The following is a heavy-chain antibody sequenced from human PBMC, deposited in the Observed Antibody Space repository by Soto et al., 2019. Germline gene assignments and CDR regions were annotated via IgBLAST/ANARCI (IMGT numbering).Heavy chain of an antibody. CDR2: ISSSGSTI. CDR3: ARAPGGSLPHGMDV. CDR1: GFTFSSYE. J-gene: IGHJ6*02. V-gene: IGHV3-48*03. Sequence: GGSLRLSCAASGFTFSSYEMNWVRQAPGKGLEWVSYISSSGSTIYYADSVKGRFTISRDNAKNSLYLQMNSLRAEDTAVYYCARAPGGSLPHGMDVWGQGTTGKVS.